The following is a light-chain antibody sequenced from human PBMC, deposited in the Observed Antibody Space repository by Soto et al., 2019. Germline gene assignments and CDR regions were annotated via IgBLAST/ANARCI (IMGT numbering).Light chain of an antibody. J-gene: IGLJ3*02. CDR1: RSNIGSNY. V-gene: IGLV1-47*01. CDR2: RNN. Sequence: QSVLTQPPSASGTPGQSVTISCSGSRSNIGSNYVHWYQQLPGTAPKLLFYRNNNRPSGVPGRFSASKSDTSASLVISGLRSEDEADYYCAAWDDRLSGRVFGGGTKVTVL. CDR3: AAWDDRLSGRV.